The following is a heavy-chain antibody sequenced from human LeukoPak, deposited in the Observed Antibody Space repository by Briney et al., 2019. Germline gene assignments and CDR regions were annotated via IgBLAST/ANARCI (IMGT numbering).Heavy chain of an antibody. V-gene: IGHV3-23*01. Sequence: GGSLRLSCAVSGFTFSSYAMSWVRQAPGKGLEWVSAISASATNTYYADSVKGRFTISRDNSKNTLYLQLSSLTAEDTALYFCAKNTVRSGYYFDYWGQGTLVTVSS. D-gene: IGHD3-22*01. J-gene: IGHJ4*02. CDR1: GFTFSSYA. CDR3: AKNTVRSGYYFDY. CDR2: ISASATNT.